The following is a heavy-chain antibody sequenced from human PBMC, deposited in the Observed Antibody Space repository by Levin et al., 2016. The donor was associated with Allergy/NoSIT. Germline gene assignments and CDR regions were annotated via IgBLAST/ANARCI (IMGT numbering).Heavy chain of an antibody. CDR2: ISYDGSNK. J-gene: IGHJ6*02. D-gene: IGHD5-18*01. Sequence: VRQAPGKGLEWVAVISYDGSNKYYADSVKGRFTISRDNSKNTLYLQMNSLRAEDTAVYYCARDMDTAMVTYYYYGMDVWGQGTTVTVSS. V-gene: IGHV3-30*03. CDR3: ARDMDTAMVTYYYYGMDV.